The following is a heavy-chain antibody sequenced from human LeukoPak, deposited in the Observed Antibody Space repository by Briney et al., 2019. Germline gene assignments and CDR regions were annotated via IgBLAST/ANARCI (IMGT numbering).Heavy chain of an antibody. CDR1: GGSISSGGYS. CDR2: IYHSGST. CDR3: ASGMYFFDY. J-gene: IGHJ4*02. V-gene: IGHV4-30-2*05. Sequence: SETLSLTCAVSGGSISSGGYSWSWIRQPPGKGLEWIGYIYHSGSTYYNPSLKSRVTISVDTSKNHFSLKLSSVTAADTAVYYCASGMYFFDYWGQGTLVTVSS. D-gene: IGHD1-26*01.